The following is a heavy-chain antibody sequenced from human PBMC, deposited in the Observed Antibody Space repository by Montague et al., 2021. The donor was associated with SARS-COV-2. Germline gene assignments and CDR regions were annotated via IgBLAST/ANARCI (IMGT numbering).Heavy chain of an antibody. J-gene: IGHJ6*02. D-gene: IGHD1-1*01. CDR1: GASNTTTY. Sequence: SETLSLTCSVLGASNTTTYRTWTRLHSGQRMDSYAFVCFNERSSYNSPPKSRVPISVHTSRNQVSMNLRSVTAADTAVYFCVRAVRRYPDTPHLYYYKGMDLWGQGTTVTVSS. CDR2: VCFNERS. V-gene: IGHV4-4*09. CDR3: VRAVRRYPDTPHLYYYKGMDL.